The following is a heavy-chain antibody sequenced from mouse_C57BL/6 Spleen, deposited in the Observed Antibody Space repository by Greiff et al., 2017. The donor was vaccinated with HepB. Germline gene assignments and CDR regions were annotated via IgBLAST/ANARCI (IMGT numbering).Heavy chain of an antibody. J-gene: IGHJ4*01. CDR2: IYPRSGNT. CDR1: GYTFTSYG. CDR3: ARVFFYSNYGVRNYYAMDY. V-gene: IGHV1-81*01. D-gene: IGHD2-5*01. Sequence: QVQLQQSGAELARPGASVKLSCKASGYTFTSYGISWVKQRTGQGLEWIGEIYPRSGNTYYNEKFKGKATLTADKSSSTAYMELRSLTSEDSAVYFCARVFFYSNYGVRNYYAMDYWGQGTSVTVSS.